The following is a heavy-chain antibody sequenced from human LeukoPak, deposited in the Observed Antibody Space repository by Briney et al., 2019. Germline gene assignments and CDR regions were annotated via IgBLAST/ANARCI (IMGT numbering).Heavy chain of an antibody. V-gene: IGHV1-46*01. Sequence: ASVKVSCKASVYTFTSYYMHWVRQAPGQGLEWMGIINPSGGSTSYAQKFQGRVTMTRDTSISTAYMELSRLRSDDTAVYYCARVVSAGSSWYTRRYYYYMDVWGKGTTVTIPS. J-gene: IGHJ6*03. D-gene: IGHD6-13*01. CDR2: INPSGGST. CDR1: VYTFTSYY. CDR3: ARVVSAGSSWYTRRYYYYMDV.